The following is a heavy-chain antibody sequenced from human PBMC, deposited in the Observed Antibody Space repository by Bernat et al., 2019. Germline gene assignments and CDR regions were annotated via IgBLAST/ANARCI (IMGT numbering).Heavy chain of an antibody. D-gene: IGHD3-3*01. CDR2: ISSSSSTI. CDR1: GFTFSSYS. J-gene: IGHJ4*02. Sequence: EVQLVESGGGLVQPGGSLRLSCAASGFTFSSYSMNWVRQGPGKGLEWVSYISSSSSTIYYADSVKGRFTISRANAKNSLYLQMNSLRDEDTAVYYCAKGLRFLEWFPWGGDYWGQGTLVTVSS. CDR3: AKGLRFLEWFPWGGDY. V-gene: IGHV3-48*02.